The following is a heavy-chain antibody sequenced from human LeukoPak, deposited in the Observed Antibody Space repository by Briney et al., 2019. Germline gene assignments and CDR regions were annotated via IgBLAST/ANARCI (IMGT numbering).Heavy chain of an antibody. V-gene: IGHV1-69*06. D-gene: IGHD3-9*01. CDR1: GGTFSSYA. CDR3: AINGDYDILTGYYH. Sequence: SVKVSCKASGGTFSSYAISWVRQAPGQGLEWMGGIIPIFGTANYAQKFQGRITITADKSTSTAYMELSSLRSEDTAVYYCAINGDYDILTGYYHWGQGTLVTVSS. CDR2: IIPIFGTA. J-gene: IGHJ4*02.